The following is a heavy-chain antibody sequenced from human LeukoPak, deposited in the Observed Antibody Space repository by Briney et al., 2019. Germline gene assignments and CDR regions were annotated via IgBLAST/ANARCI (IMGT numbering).Heavy chain of an antibody. CDR3: ARILNWVTTDDY. Sequence: PSETLSLTCAVYGGSFSGYYWSWIRQRPGKGLEWIGEINHSGSTNYNPSLKSRVTISVDTSKNQFSLKLSSVTAADTAVYYCARILNWVTTDDYWGQGTLVTVSS. CDR2: INHSGST. CDR1: GGSFSGYY. V-gene: IGHV4-34*01. J-gene: IGHJ4*02. D-gene: IGHD4-17*01.